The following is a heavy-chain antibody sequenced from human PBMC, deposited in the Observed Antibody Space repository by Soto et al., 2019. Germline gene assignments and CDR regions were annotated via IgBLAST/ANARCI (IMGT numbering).Heavy chain of an antibody. CDR2: ISYDGSNK. Sequence: QVQLVESGGGVVQPGRSLRLSCAASGFTFSSYAMHWVRQAPGKGLEWVAVISYDGSNKYYADSVKGRFTISRDNSKNTLYLQMNCLRAEDTAVYYCAGAADPYVTPARLDYWGQGTLVTVSS. D-gene: IGHD6-13*01. CDR1: GFTFSSYA. J-gene: IGHJ4*02. CDR3: AGAADPYVTPARLDY. V-gene: IGHV3-30-3*01.